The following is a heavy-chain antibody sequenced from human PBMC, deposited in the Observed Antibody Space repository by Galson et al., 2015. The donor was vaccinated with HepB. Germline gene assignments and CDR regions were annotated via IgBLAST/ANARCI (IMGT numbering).Heavy chain of an antibody. V-gene: IGHV3-30*18. Sequence: SLRLSCAASGFTFSRHGIHWVRQAPGKGLEWVTVISLDGNNKRYADSVKGRFTISRDNSKNTLYLQMNSLRAEDTAVYYCAKDQGHHLVGATDVFDIWGQGTLVTVSS. D-gene: IGHD1-26*01. CDR3: AKDQGHHLVGATDVFDI. J-gene: IGHJ3*02. CDR2: ISLDGNNK. CDR1: GFTFSRHG.